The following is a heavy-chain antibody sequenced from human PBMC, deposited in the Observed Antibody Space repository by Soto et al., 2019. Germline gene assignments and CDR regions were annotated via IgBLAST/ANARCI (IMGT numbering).Heavy chain of an antibody. CDR2: INHSGST. Sequence: SETLSLTCAVYGGSFSGYYWSWIRQPPGKGLEWIGEINHSGSTNYNPSLKSRVTISVDTSKNQFSLKLSSVTAADTAVYYCARGGIAARPKFDYSGQGTLVTVSS. D-gene: IGHD6-6*01. J-gene: IGHJ4*02. CDR1: GGSFSGYY. CDR3: ARGGIAARPKFDY. V-gene: IGHV4-34*01.